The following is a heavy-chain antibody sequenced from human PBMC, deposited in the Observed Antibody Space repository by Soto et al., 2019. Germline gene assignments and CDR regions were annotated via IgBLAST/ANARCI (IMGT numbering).Heavy chain of an antibody. CDR2: INPNSGGT. CDR1: GYSFTGYY. V-gene: IGHV1-2*02. D-gene: IGHD1-7*01. Sequence: ASVKVSCKASGYSFTGYYVHWVRLAPGQELEWMGWINPNSGGTNHAQKFQGRVTMTRDTSISTAYMELTRLTSNDTAVYFCAREAGSIGNYYYGMDVWGQGTTVTVSS. J-gene: IGHJ6*02. CDR3: AREAGSIGNYYYGMDV.